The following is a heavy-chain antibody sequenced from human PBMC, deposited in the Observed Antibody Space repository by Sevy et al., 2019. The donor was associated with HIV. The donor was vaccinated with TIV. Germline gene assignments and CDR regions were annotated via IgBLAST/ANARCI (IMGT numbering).Heavy chain of an antibody. J-gene: IGHJ4*02. D-gene: IGHD4-4*01. V-gene: IGHV3-23*01. CDR2: ISGSGGST. CDR3: ASQGSYDYRTDY. CDR1: GFTFSSYA. Sequence: GGSLRLSCAASGFTFSSYAMSWVRQAPGKGLEWASAISGSGGSTYYADSVKGRFTISRDNSKNTLYLQMNSLRAEDTAVYYCASQGSYDYRTDYWGQGTLVTVSS.